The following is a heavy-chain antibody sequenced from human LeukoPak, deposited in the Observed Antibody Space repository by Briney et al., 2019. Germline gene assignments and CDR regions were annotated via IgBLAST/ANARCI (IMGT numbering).Heavy chain of an antibody. CDR1: GFTVSSNY. CDR2: IYSGGST. V-gene: IGHV3-53*01. J-gene: IGHJ3*02. CDR3: ARDPPSEEAFDI. Sequence: GGSLRLSCAASGFTVSSNYMSWVRQAPGKGLEWVSVIYSGGSTYYADSVKGRFTISRDNSKNTLYLQMNSLRAEDTAVYYCARDPPSEEAFDIWGQGTMVTVSS.